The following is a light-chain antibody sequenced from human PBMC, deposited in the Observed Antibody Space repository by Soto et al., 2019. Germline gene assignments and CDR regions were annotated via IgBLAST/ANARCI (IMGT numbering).Light chain of an antibody. V-gene: IGLV4-69*01. Sequence: QPVLTQSPSASASLGASVKLTCTLSSGHSSYAIAWHQQQPEKGPRYLMKLNSDGSHSKGDGIPDRFSGSSSGAERYLTISSLQSEDEDDYYCQTWGTGIQGVFGGGTQLTVL. J-gene: IGLJ3*02. CDR3: QTWGTGIQGV. CDR1: SGHSSYA. CDR2: LNSDGSH.